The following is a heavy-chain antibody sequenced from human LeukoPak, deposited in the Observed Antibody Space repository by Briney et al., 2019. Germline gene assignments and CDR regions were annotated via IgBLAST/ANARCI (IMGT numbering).Heavy chain of an antibody. Sequence: PSETLSLTCTVSRGSISSSTYYWGWIRQPPGKGLEWIGSIYYSGTTYYNPSLKSRVTISVDTSKNQFSLKLSSVTAADTAVYYCARRRDGYNSDAFDIWGQGTMVTVSS. CDR3: ARRRDGYNSDAFDI. CDR1: RGSISSSTYY. D-gene: IGHD5-24*01. CDR2: IYYSGTT. J-gene: IGHJ3*02. V-gene: IGHV4-39*07.